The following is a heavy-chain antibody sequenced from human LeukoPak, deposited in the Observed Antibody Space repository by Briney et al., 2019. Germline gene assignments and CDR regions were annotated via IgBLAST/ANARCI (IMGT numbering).Heavy chain of an antibody. CDR1: GGSISSYY. D-gene: IGHD6-19*01. J-gene: IGHJ6*03. V-gene: IGHV4-59*01. Sequence: SETLSLTCTVSGGSISSYYWSWIRQPPGKGLEWIGYIYYSGSTNYNPSLKSRVTISVDTSKNQFSLKLSSVTAADTAVYYCATSLRRYSSGWYPQGNYYYYYMDVWGKGTTVTISS. CDR2: IYYSGST. CDR3: ATSLRRYSSGWYPQGNYYYYYMDV.